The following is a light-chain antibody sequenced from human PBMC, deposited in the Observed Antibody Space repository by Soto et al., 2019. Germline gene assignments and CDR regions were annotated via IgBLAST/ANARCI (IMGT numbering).Light chain of an antibody. J-gene: IGLJ1*01. Sequence: SSELNQPPSVSVAPGQTATITCGGDNIGNINVHWYQQRPGQAPILVVYNDDDRPSEIPARFSGSNSGNTATLTISRVEAGDEADYYCQVWHRRSDHYVFGTGTKVTVL. CDR1: NIGNIN. CDR2: NDD. V-gene: IGLV3-21*02. CDR3: QVWHRRSDHYV.